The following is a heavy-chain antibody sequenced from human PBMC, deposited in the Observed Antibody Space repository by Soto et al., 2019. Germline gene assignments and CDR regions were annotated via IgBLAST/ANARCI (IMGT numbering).Heavy chain of an antibody. CDR1: GFNFNNYG. J-gene: IGHJ6*02. CDR3: ARRQISPPTRGAASARGGMGD. D-gene: IGHD6-13*01. CDR2: IWNDGNGY. Sequence: QVQLVESGGGVVQPGRSLRLSCAAPGFNFNNYGMHWVRQAPGKGLEWVAVIWNDGNGYYYANSVKGRFTISRDNSKNTLYLQMSSLRAEDTAVYYWARRQISPPTRGAASARGGMGDWGQGTTVTVSS. V-gene: IGHV3-33*01.